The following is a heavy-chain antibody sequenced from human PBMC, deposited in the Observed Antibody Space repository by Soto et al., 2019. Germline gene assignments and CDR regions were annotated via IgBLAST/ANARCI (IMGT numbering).Heavy chain of an antibody. CDR1: GFTFSSYG. V-gene: IGHV3-30*03. D-gene: IGHD3-3*01. CDR2: ISYDGSNK. Sequence: QVQLVESGGGVVQPGRSLRLSCAASGFTFSSYGMHWVRQAPGKGLEGVAVISYDGSNKYYADSVKGRFTISRDNSKNTLYLQMNSLRAEDTAVYYCARGGLRFLEWLSGYWGQGTLVTVSS. CDR3: ARGGLRFLEWLSGY. J-gene: IGHJ4*02.